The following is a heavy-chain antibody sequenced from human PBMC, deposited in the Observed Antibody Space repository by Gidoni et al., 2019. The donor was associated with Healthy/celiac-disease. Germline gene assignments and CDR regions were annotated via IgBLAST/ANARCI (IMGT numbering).Heavy chain of an antibody. CDR1: GGSISSYY. V-gene: IGHV4-59*01. CDR3: ARDKTGTYYYYYGMDV. J-gene: IGHJ6*04. Sequence: QVQLQESGPGLVKPSETLSLTSTVSGGSISSYYWSWIRQPPGKGLEWIGYIYYSGSTNYNPSLKSRVTISVDTSKNQFSLKLSSVTAADTAVYYCARDKTGTYYYYYGMDVWGKGTTVTVSS. CDR2: IYYSGST. D-gene: IGHD1-1*01.